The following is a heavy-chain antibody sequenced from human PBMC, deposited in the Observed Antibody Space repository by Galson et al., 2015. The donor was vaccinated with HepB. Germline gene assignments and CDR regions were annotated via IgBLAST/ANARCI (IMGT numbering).Heavy chain of an antibody. CDR3: ARIEGSSWYNYYYDMDV. V-gene: IGHV3-48*01. Sequence: SLRLSCAASGFTFSSYSMNWVRQAPGKGLEWVSYISSSSSTIYYADSVKGRFTISRDNAKNSLYLQINSLRVEDTAVYYCARIEGSSWYNYYYDMDVWGKGTTVTVSS. D-gene: IGHD6-13*01. J-gene: IGHJ6*03. CDR2: ISSSSSTI. CDR1: GFTFSSYS.